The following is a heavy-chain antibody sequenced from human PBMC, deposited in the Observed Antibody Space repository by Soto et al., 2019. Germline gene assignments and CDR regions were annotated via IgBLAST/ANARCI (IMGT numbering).Heavy chain of an antibody. CDR2: IIPIFGTA. V-gene: IGHV1-69*13. CDR1: GGTFSSYA. J-gene: IGHJ3*02. D-gene: IGHD3-3*01. CDR3: ATERSGWDAVAPYAFER. Sequence: GASVKVSCKASGGTFSSYAISWVRQAPGQGLEWMGGIIPIFGTANYAQKFQGRVTITADESTSTAYMELSSLRSEDTAVYYCATERSGWDAVAPYAFERWGQGTMVTVSS.